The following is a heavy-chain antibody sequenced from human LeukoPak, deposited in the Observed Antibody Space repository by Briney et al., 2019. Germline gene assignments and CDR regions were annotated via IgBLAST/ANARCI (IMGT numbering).Heavy chain of an antibody. CDR2: IKQDRSEK. J-gene: IGHJ4*02. CDR1: GFTFTNYW. D-gene: IGHD1-26*01. Sequence: GGSLRLSCAASGFTFTNYWMSWVRQAPGKGLELVANIKQDRSEKYYVDSVKGRFTISRDNAKNSLYLQMNSLRAEDTAVYYCARDLGMYSGSYSRDYWGQGTLVTVSS. V-gene: IGHV3-7*01. CDR3: ARDLGMYSGSYSRDY.